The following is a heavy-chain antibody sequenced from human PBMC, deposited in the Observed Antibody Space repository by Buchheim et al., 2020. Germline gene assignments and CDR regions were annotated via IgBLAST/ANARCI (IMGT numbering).Heavy chain of an antibody. V-gene: IGHV1-46*03. J-gene: IGHJ4*02. D-gene: IGHD3-22*01. Sequence: QVHLMQSGAEVKKPGASVKVSCKASGYTFTSYYLHWVRQAPGQGLEYMGIINPSDGSASYAQKLQGRVTMTRDTSTSTVYMELSSLRSEDTDVYYCARVGVSGYDSSGYYSYFDFWGQGTL. CDR3: ARVGVSGYDSSGYYSYFDF. CDR1: GYTFTSYY. CDR2: INPSDGSA.